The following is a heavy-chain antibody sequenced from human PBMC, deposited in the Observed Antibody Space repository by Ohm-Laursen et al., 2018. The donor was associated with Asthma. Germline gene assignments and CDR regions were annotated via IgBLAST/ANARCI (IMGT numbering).Heavy chain of an antibody. Sequence: PSETLSLTCTVSGGSISSGDYYWSWIRQPPGKGLEWIGYIYYSGSTYYNPSLKSRVTISVDTSKNQFSLKLSSVTAADTAVYYCAREYSYGTSNQFDYWGQGTLVTVSS. J-gene: IGHJ4*02. V-gene: IGHV4-30-4*01. CDR1: GGSISSGDYY. D-gene: IGHD5-18*01. CDR2: IYYSGST. CDR3: AREYSYGTSNQFDY.